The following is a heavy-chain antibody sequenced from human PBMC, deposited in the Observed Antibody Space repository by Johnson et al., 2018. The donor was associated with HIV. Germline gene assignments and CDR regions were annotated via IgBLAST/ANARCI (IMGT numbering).Heavy chain of an antibody. V-gene: IGHV3-66*01. D-gene: IGHD5-18*01. CDR2: IYSGGST. Sequence: VQLVESGGGLVQPGGSLRLSCVASGFTVSSNYMNWVRQAPGKGLEWVSVIYSGGSTYYADSVKGRLTISRDNSKNTLYFQMNSLRAEDTAVYYCARAYSYGAFDIWGQGTMVTVSS. CDR3: ARAYSYGAFDI. J-gene: IGHJ3*02. CDR1: GFTVSSNY.